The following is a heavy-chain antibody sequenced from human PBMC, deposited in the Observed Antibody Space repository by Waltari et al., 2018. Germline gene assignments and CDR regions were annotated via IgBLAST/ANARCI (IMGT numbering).Heavy chain of an antibody. CDR3: ARGGGNYYYGMDV. V-gene: IGHV4-59*11. J-gene: IGHJ6*02. CDR1: GGSIVSHY. Sequence: QVQLQESGPGLVKPSETLSLTCTASGGSIVSHYWTWIRQPPGKGLEWIGYIYYCGSTNYNPCLKIRVDRSVDPSKNQCALTLSSVTAADTAVYYCARGGGNYYYGMDVWGQGTTVTVSS. D-gene: IGHD3-16*01. CDR2: IYYCGST.